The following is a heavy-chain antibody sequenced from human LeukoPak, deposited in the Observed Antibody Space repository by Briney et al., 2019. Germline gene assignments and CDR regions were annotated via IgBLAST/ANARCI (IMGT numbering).Heavy chain of an antibody. V-gene: IGHV1-8*03. Sequence: ASVKVSCKASGYTSTSYDINWVRQATGQGLEWMGWMNPNSGNTGYAQKFQGRVTITRNTSISTAYMELSSLRSEDTAVYYCAGGLDYYDSSGYYPIDYWGQGTLVTLSS. D-gene: IGHD3-22*01. J-gene: IGHJ4*02. CDR2: MNPNSGNT. CDR1: GYTSTSYD. CDR3: AGGLDYYDSSGYYPIDY.